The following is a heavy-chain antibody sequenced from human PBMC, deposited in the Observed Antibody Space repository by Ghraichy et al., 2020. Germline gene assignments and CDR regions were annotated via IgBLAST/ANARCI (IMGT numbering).Heavy chain of an antibody. CDR3: ARAPRRSSSPSGPDY. CDR2: INPNSGGT. CDR1: GYTFTGYY. Sequence: ASVKVSCKASGYTFTGYYMHWVRQAPGQGLEWMGWINPNSGGTNYAQKFQGRVTMTRDTSISTAYMELSRLRSDDTAVYYCARAPRRSSSPSGPDYWGQGTLVTVSS. V-gene: IGHV1-2*02. D-gene: IGHD6-6*01. J-gene: IGHJ4*02.